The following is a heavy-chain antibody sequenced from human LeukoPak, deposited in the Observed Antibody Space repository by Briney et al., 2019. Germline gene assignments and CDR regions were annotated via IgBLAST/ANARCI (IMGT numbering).Heavy chain of an antibody. CDR3: ARGSGSYQYYYYYGVDV. V-gene: IGHV4-59*01. CDR2: IYYSGST. CDR1: GGSISSYY. D-gene: IGHD3-10*01. Sequence: SETLSLICTVSGGSISSYYWSWIRQPPGKGLEWIGYIYYSGSTNYNPSLKSRVTISVDTSKNQFSLKLTSVTAADTAVYYCARGSGSYQYYYYYGVDVWGQGTTVTVSS. J-gene: IGHJ6*02.